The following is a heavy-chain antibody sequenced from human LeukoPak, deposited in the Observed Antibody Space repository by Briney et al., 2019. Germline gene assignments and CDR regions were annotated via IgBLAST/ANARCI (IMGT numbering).Heavy chain of an antibody. J-gene: IGHJ4*02. CDR2: INPNSGST. CDR1: GYTFTGYY. V-gene: IGHV1-2*02. CDR3: ASVGQQDYFDY. D-gene: IGHD6-13*01. Sequence: GASVKVSCKAFGYTFTGYYMHWVRQAPGLGLECMGWINPNSGSTNDAQKFQGRVTMTRDTSISTAYMKLSRRRADNTAVYYGASVGQQDYFDYWGQGTLVTVSS.